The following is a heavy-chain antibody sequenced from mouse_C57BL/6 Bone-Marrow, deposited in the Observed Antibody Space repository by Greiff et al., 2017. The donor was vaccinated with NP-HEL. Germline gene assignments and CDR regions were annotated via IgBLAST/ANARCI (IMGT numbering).Heavy chain of an antibody. J-gene: IGHJ3*01. CDR3: ARYNWGFAY. D-gene: IGHD4-1*01. V-gene: IGHV1-4*01. CDR1: GYTFTSYT. Sequence: VQGVESGAELARPGASVKMSCKASGYTFTSYTMHWVKQRPGQGLEWIGYINPSSGYTKYNQKFKDKATLTADKSSSTAYMQLSSLTSEDSAVYYFARYNWGFAYWGQGTLVTVSA. CDR2: INPSSGYT.